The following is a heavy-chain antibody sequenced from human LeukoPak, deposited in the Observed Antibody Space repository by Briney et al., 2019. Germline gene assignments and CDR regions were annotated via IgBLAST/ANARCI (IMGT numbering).Heavy chain of an antibody. D-gene: IGHD3-22*01. Sequence: GGSLRLSCAASGFTFSSYAMSWVRQAPGKGLEWVSAISGSGGSTYYADSVKGRFTISRDNSKNTLYLQMNSLRAEDTALYHCARVGSSGYRGAFDIWGQGTMVTVSS. CDR3: ARVGSSGYRGAFDI. V-gene: IGHV3-23*01. CDR2: ISGSGGST. J-gene: IGHJ3*02. CDR1: GFTFSSYA.